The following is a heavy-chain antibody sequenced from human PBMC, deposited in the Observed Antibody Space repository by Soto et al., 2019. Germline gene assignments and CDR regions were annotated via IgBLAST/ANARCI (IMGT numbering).Heavy chain of an antibody. CDR1: GGTFSSYA. CDR2: IIPIFGTA. Sequence: QVQLVQSGAEVKKTGSSVTVSCKASGGTFSSYAISWVRQAPGQGLEWLGGIIPIFGTANYAQKFQGRVTITADESTSTAYMELSSLRSEDTAVYYWASAFLDYGFDYWGQGPLVTVSS. D-gene: IGHD3-16*01. V-gene: IGHV1-69*01. CDR3: ASAFLDYGFDY. J-gene: IGHJ4*02.